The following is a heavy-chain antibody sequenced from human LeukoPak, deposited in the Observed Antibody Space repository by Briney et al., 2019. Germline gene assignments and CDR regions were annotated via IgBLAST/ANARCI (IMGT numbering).Heavy chain of an antibody. CDR1: GGSFSGYY. D-gene: IGHD5-24*01. J-gene: IGHJ4*02. V-gene: IGHV4-4*08. CDR2: IYTSGST. CDR3: ARVAGRWPYYFDY. Sequence: SETLSLTCAVYGGSFSGYYWSWIRQPPGKGLEWIGRIYTSGSTNYNPSLKSRVTISVDTSKNQFSLKLSSVTAADTAVYYCARVAGRWPYYFDYWGQGTLVTVSS.